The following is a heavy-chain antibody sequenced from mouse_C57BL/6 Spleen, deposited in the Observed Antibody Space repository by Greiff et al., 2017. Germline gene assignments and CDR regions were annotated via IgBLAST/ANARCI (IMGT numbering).Heavy chain of an antibody. V-gene: IGHV1-76*01. CDR3: ARGAYYGSSYDAMDY. D-gene: IGHD1-1*01. Sequence: VKLVESGAELVRPGASVKLSCKASGYTFTDYYINWVKQRPGQGLAWIARIYPGSGNTYYNEKFKGKATLTAEKSSSTAYMQLSSLTSEDSAVYFGARGAYYGSSYDAMDYWGQGTSVTVSS. CDR2: IYPGSGNT. J-gene: IGHJ4*01. CDR1: GYTFTDYY.